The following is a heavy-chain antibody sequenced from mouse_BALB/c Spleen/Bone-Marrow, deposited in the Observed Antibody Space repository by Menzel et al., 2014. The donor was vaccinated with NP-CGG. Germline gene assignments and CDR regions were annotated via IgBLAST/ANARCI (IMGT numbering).Heavy chain of an antibody. CDR1: GYAFSAYW. Sequence: VQLQQSGAELVRPGSSVKISCKASGYAFSAYWMNWVKQRPGQGLEWIGQIYPGDGDTNYNGKFKGKASLTADKSSSTAYMQLSSLTSEDSAVYFCTRSTATFDYWGQGTPLTVSS. CDR3: TRSTATFDY. D-gene: IGHD1-2*01. CDR2: IYPGDGDT. V-gene: IGHV1-80*01. J-gene: IGHJ2*01.